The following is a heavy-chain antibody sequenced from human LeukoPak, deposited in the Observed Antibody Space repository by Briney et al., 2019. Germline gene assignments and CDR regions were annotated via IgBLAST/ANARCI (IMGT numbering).Heavy chain of an antibody. CDR1: GFPFSTYA. CDR3: AKDVYGDYGGLDY. D-gene: IGHD4-17*01. J-gene: IGHJ4*02. V-gene: IGHV3-23*01. CDR2: IRGSDGST. Sequence: PGGSLRLSCAASGFPFSTYAMSWVRQAPGKGLEWVSSIRGSDGSTYYADSVKGRFAISRDNSKNTLYLQMNSLRAEDTAVYCCAKDVYGDYGGLDYWGQGTLVTVSS.